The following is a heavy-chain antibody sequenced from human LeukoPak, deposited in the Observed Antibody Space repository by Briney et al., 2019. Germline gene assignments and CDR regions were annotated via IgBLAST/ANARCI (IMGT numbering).Heavy chain of an antibody. CDR3: ARVRQAVPEFPHLRGDFDY. V-gene: IGHV1-69*13. CDR1: GGTFSSYA. Sequence: GASVKVSCKASGGTFSSYAISWVRQAPGQGLEWMGGIIPIFGTANYAQKFQGRVTITADESTSTAYMELSSLRSEDTAVYYCARVRQAVPEFPHLRGDFDYWGPGPLVTVSS. J-gene: IGHJ4*01. CDR2: IIPIFGTA. D-gene: IGHD6-19*01.